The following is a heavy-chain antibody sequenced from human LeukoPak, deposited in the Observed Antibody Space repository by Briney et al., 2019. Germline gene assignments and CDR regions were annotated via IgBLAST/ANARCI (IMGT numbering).Heavy chain of an antibody. CDR1: GIILANYE. CDR3: AGDLAAGTYEAYSDN. Sequence: PGGSLRLSFAGPGIILANYEMNWVRQAPGKGLEWVSYISSTGGDIYYADSVKGRFTISRDNAEKSVYLQMNSLRAEHTAVSYSAGDLAAGTYEAYSDNWGQGTLVTVSS. D-gene: IGHD1-26*01. CDR2: ISSTGGDI. V-gene: IGHV3-48*03. J-gene: IGHJ4*02.